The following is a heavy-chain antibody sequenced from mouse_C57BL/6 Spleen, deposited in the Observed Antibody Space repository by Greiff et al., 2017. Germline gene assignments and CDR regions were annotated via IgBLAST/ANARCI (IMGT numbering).Heavy chain of an antibody. CDR1: GYTFTDYE. Sequence: VQLQQSGAELVRPGASVTLSCKASGYTFTDYEMHWVKQTPVHGLEWIGAIDPETGGTAYNQKFKGKAILTADKSSSTAYMELRSLTSEDSAVYYCTRWGITTVEYWGQGTSVTVSS. CDR2: IDPETGGT. V-gene: IGHV1-15*01. D-gene: IGHD1-1*01. CDR3: TRWGITTVEY. J-gene: IGHJ4*01.